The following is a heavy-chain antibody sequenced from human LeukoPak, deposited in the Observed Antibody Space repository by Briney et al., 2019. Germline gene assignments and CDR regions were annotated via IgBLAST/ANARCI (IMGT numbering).Heavy chain of an antibody. D-gene: IGHD2-15*01. V-gene: IGHV3-9*01. Sequence: GRSLRLSCAAAEFKFDDYAIHWVRQGPGKGLEWVAGISWSSGHMEYAESVKGRFTISRDNARNALYLQMDGLRRDDTALYYCVRSVVVVAATPTHFDLWGRGTQVIVSS. CDR1: EFKFDDYA. CDR2: ISWSSGHM. CDR3: VRSVVVVAATPTHFDL. J-gene: IGHJ2*01.